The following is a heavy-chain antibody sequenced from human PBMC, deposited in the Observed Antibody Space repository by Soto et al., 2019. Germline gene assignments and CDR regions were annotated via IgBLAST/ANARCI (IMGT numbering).Heavy chain of an antibody. J-gene: IGHJ4*02. Sequence: PSETLSLTCAVSGGSITSNTWWSWIRQAPGKGLEWIGQIDYSGKTDYNPSLESRVTISVDKSKNQFSLEMNSVTAVDTAIYYCAKHGGFNQYYWGQGTVVTVSS. V-gene: IGHV4-4*02. CDR2: IDYSGKT. D-gene: IGHD6-25*01. CDR1: GGSITSNTW. CDR3: AKHGGFNQYY.